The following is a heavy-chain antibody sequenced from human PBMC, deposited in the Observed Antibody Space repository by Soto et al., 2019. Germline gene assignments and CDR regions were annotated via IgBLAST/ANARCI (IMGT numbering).Heavy chain of an antibody. J-gene: IGHJ4*02. CDR2: IKSKSDGGTT. CDR3: WIDSIGYRDH. V-gene: IGHV3-15*07. CDR1: GFPFTNSW. Sequence: GGSLRLSCAASGFPFTNSWMNWVRQAPGKGLEWVGRIKSKSDGGTTDYAAPVKGRFTISRDDSKDTLYLQMNSLITEDTALYYCWIDSIGYRDHWGQGTLVTVSS. D-gene: IGHD3-22*01.